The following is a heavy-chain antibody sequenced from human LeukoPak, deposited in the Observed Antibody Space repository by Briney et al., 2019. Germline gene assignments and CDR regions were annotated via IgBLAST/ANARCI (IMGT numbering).Heavy chain of an antibody. Sequence: GGSLKISCKGSGYSFTSYWIGWVRQMPGKGLEWMGIIYPGDSDTRYSPSFQGQVTISADKSISTAYLQWSSLKASDTAMYYCARLDVVPAAISPHLYYYYGMDVWGQGTTVTVSS. J-gene: IGHJ6*02. CDR1: GYSFTSYW. D-gene: IGHD2-2*01. V-gene: IGHV5-51*01. CDR3: ARLDVVPAAISPHLYYYYGMDV. CDR2: IYPGDSDT.